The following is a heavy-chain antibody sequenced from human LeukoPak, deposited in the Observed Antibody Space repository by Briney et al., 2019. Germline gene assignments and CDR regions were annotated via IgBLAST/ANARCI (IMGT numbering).Heavy chain of an antibody. CDR3: ARLLGRHPYRPLNYDFWSGYYRVDY. J-gene: IGHJ4*02. Sequence: SETLSLTCAVYGGSFSGYYWSWIRQPPGKGLEWIGEINHSGSTNYNPSLKSRVTISVDTSKNQFSLKLSSVTAADTAVYYCARLLGRHPYRPLNYDFWSGYYRVDYWGRGTLVTVSS. CDR2: INHSGST. D-gene: IGHD3-3*01. V-gene: IGHV4-34*01. CDR1: GGSFSGYY.